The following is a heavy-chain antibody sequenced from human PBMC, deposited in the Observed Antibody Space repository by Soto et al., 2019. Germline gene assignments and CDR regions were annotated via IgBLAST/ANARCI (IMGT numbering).Heavy chain of an antibody. CDR3: ARDYRDSSGYSGPDAFDI. Sequence: SETLSLTCAVYGGSFSGYYWTWIRQPPGTGLEWIGEINHSGSTNYNPSLKSRVTISVDTSKNQFSLKLTSVTAADTAVYYCARDYRDSSGYSGPDAFDIWGQGTKVTVSS. V-gene: IGHV4-34*01. CDR2: INHSGST. CDR1: GGSFSGYY. J-gene: IGHJ3*02. D-gene: IGHD3-22*01.